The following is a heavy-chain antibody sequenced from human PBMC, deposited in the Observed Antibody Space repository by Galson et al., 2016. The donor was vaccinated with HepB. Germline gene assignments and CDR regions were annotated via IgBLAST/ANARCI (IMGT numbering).Heavy chain of an antibody. Sequence: LRLSCAASGFIFGNYAMTWVRQAPGKGLEWVSTIVGSGAYTYHTDSVKGRFTISRDNSKNTVSLQMNSLRVEDTAIYYCAKDWSYYPNYFQSWGQGTLVSVSS. CDR2: IVGSGAYT. J-gene: IGHJ1*01. CDR3: AKDWSYYPNYFQS. V-gene: IGHV3-23*01. CDR1: GFIFGNYA. D-gene: IGHD1-26*01.